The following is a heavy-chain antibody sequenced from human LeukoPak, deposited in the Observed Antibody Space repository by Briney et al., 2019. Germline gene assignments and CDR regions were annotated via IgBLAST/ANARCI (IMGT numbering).Heavy chain of an antibody. CDR2: ISGDGGST. CDR3: AKNSGYDFSLDY. J-gene: IGHJ4*02. Sequence: GGSLRLSCAASGFTFDDYAMHWVRQAPGEGLEWVSLISGDGGSTYYADSVKGRFTISRDNSKNSLYLQMNSLRTEDTALYYCAKNSGYDFSLDYWGQGTLVTVSS. CDR1: GFTFDDYA. D-gene: IGHD5-12*01. V-gene: IGHV3-43*02.